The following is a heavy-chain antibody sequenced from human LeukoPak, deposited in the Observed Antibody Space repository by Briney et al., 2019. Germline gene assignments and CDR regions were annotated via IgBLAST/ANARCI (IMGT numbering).Heavy chain of an antibody. D-gene: IGHD5-18*01. Sequence: SETLSLTCTVSGGSISSSSYYWGWIRQPPGKGLEWIGSIFYSGSTYYNPSLKSRVTISVDTPKNQFSLKLSSVIAADTAVYYCARHLEARGYSPNFDYWGQGTLVTVSS. J-gene: IGHJ4*02. CDR3: ARHLEARGYSPNFDY. CDR2: IFYSGST. CDR1: GGSISSSSYY. V-gene: IGHV4-39*01.